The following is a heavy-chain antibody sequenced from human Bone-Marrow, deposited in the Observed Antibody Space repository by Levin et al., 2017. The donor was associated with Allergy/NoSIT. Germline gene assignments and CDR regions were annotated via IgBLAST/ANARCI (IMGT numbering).Heavy chain of an antibody. CDR1: GFTFSSYW. J-gene: IGHJ3*02. Sequence: GGSLRLSCAASGFTFSSYWMHWVRQAPGKGLVWVSRINSDGSSTSYADSVKGRFTISRDNAKNTLYLQMNSLRAEDTAVYYCARAPPQYCSGGSCYPAVNAFDSWGQGTMVTVSS. CDR2: INSDGSST. D-gene: IGHD2-15*01. CDR3: ARAPPQYCSGGSCYPAVNAFDS. V-gene: IGHV3-74*01.